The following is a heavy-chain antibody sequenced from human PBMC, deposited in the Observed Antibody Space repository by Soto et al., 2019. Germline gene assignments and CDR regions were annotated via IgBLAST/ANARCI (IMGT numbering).Heavy chain of an antibody. J-gene: IGHJ6*02. CDR2: INPKSGGT. D-gene: IGHD3-3*01. CDR1: GDTFTANY. V-gene: IGHV1-2*02. Sequence: ASVKVSCKASGDTFTANYIHWVRQAPGQGFEWMGWINPKSGGTKYPQKFQGRVTISVDTSKNQFSLKLTSVTAADTAVYYCARGQRKEWFEAKYGVDVWGQGTTVTVSS. CDR3: ARGQRKEWFEAKYGVDV.